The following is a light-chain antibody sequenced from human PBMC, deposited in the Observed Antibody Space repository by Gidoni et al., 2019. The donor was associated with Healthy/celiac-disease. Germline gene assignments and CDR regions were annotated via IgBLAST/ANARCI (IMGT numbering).Light chain of an antibody. J-gene: IGKJ5*01. CDR2: AAY. V-gene: IGKV3-20*01. CDR1: QSVSSTY. Sequence: LTQSRGTLSLSTGERATLSCRASQSVSSTYLAWYQQKPGQAPRLLIYAAYNRATGIPDRFSGSVSATDFTLTIGGLETEDFAVFHCEKFGGSPPITFGQGTRLEIK. CDR3: EKFGGSPPIT.